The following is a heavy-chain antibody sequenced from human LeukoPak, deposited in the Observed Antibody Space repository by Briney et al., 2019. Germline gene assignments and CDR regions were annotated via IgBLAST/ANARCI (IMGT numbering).Heavy chain of an antibody. J-gene: IGHJ4*02. CDR2: IYSGGST. CDR3: AREAREQWLVLGLDY. Sequence: PGGSLRLSCAASGFTVSSNYMSWVRQAPGKGLEWVSVIYSGGSTYYADSVKGRFTISRDNSKNTLYLQMNSLRAEDTAVYYCAREAREQWLVLGLDYWGQGTLVTVSS. CDR1: GFTVSSNY. D-gene: IGHD6-19*01. V-gene: IGHV3-53*01.